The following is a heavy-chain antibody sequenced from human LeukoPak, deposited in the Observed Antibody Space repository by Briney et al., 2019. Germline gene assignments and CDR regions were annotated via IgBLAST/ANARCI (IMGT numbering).Heavy chain of an antibody. V-gene: IGHV4-39*01. Sequence: SETLSLTCTVSGGAIISDNFYWGWVRPRPGKGLEWVGSINYSGTTYYNPSLRSRLIISVDTSRTQFFLRLNSVTAADTAVYYCGRLFDSWGQGSLVTVSS. CDR3: GRLFDS. CDR2: INYSGTT. J-gene: IGHJ4*02. CDR1: GGAIISDNFY.